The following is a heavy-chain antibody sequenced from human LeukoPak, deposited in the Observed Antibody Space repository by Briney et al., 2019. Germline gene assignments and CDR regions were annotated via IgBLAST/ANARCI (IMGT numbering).Heavy chain of an antibody. D-gene: IGHD3-16*01. CDR2: ISAYNGNT. Sequence: ASVNVSCKASGYTFTIYGVSWVRQAPGQGLEWMGWISAYNGNTHYAQKLQGRVTMTTDTSTTTAYMEVRSLRSDDTAVYFCARGAEFDWFDPWGQGTLVTVSS. CDR1: GYTFTIYG. CDR3: ARGAEFDWFDP. J-gene: IGHJ5*02. V-gene: IGHV1-18*01.